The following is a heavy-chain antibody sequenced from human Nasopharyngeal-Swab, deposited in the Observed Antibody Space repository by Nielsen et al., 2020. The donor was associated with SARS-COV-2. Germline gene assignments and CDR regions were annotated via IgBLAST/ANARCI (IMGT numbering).Heavy chain of an antibody. CDR1: GFSFDNFP. J-gene: IGHJ4*02. D-gene: IGHD3-10*01. V-gene: IGHV3-48*04. Sequence: GGSLRLSCEASGFSFDNFPMNWVRQAPGRGLEWISNIRTSVEGGMFYADSMKGRFTISRDDAKSSLFLQMNSLRVEDTAVYYCVRDLYYGFDHWGQGTLVTVSS. CDR2: IRTSVEGGM. CDR3: VRDLYYGFDH.